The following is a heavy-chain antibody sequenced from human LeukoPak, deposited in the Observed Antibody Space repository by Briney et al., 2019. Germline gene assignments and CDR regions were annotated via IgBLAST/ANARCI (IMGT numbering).Heavy chain of an antibody. J-gene: IGHJ4*02. CDR2: IIPIFGTA. D-gene: IGHD6-19*01. V-gene: IGHV1-69*13. CDR3: ARESPPYSSQRTGGIDY. CDR1: GGTFSSYA. Sequence: SVKVSCKASGGTFSSYAISWVRQAPGQGREGMGGIIPIFGTANYAQKFQGSVTITADESTSTAYMELSSLRSEDTAVHYCARESPPYSSQRTGGIDYGGQGTLVTVSS.